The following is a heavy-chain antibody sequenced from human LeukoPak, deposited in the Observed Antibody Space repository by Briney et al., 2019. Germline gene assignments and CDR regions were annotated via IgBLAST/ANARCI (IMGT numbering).Heavy chain of an antibody. V-gene: IGHV1-3*01. Sequence: GASVKVSCKASGYTFTSYAMHWVRQAPGQRLEWMGWINAGNGNTKYSQKFQGRVTITRDTSTSTAYMELSSLRSEDTAVYYCARDSYYYDSSGWPGAFDIWGQGTMVTVSS. CDR1: GYTFTSYA. CDR3: ARDSYYYDSSGWPGAFDI. D-gene: IGHD3-22*01. CDR2: INAGNGNT. J-gene: IGHJ3*02.